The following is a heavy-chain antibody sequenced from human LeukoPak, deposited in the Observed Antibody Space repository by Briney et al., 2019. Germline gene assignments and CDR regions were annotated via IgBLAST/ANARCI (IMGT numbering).Heavy chain of an antibody. V-gene: IGHV3-23*01. CDR3: AKASVKLTMVRGVIEY. CDR2: ISGSGGST. Sequence: GGSLRPSCAASGFTFSSYAMSWVRQAPGKGLEWVSGISGSGGSTYYTDSVKGRFTISRDNSKNTLYLQMNSLRAEDTAVYYCAKASVKLTMVRGVIEYWGQGTLVTVSS. J-gene: IGHJ4*02. CDR1: GFTFSSYA. D-gene: IGHD3-10*01.